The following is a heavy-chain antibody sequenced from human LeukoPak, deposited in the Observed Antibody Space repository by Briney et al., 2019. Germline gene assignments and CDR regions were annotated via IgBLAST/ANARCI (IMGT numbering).Heavy chain of an antibody. Sequence: GGSLRLSCAASGFTFSNAWMTWVRQAPGKGLEWVSSIDISGGATWYADSVRGRFTISRDNSKNTLYLQMTSLRVEDTALYYCANEIRPNDYWGQGTLVSVSS. CDR2: IDISGGAT. D-gene: IGHD3-16*01. V-gene: IGHV3-23*05. CDR1: GFTFSNAW. J-gene: IGHJ4*02. CDR3: ANEIRPNDY.